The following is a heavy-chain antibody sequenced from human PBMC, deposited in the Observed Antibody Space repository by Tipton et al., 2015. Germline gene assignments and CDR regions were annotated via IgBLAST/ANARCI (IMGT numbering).Heavy chain of an antibody. D-gene: IGHD2-21*01. J-gene: IGHJ4*02. CDR2: ISTGGTRT. V-gene: IGHV3-23*01. CDR1: GATIWAYQ. Sequence: SGATIWAYQMAWVRQVPGMGLQWVSGISTGGTRTSHADSVKGRFTISRDDDNNTIYLEMNSLRADDTALYFCATAAVISPVDYWGQGTLVTVSS. CDR3: ATAAVISPVDY.